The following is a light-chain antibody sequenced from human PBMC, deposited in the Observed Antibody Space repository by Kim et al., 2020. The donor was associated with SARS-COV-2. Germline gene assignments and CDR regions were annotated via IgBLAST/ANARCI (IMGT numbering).Light chain of an antibody. Sequence: EIVLTQSPDTLSLSPGERATVSCRASQSVSSGHLVWYQQSPGQAPRLLMHDASRTATSIADRFSGYGAGTDFTLSISRLEPEDFAVYYCQHYGTSPTITFGQGTRLEIK. CDR3: QHYGTSPTIT. CDR1: QSVSSGH. CDR2: DAS. J-gene: IGKJ5*01. V-gene: IGKV3-20*01.